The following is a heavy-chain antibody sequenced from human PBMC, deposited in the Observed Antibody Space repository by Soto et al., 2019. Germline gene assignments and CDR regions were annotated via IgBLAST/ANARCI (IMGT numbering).Heavy chain of an antibody. CDR1: GFTFSSYS. J-gene: IGHJ4*01. CDR3: ARAFCTNGICYYFFDS. CDR2: ISSSSSTI. V-gene: IGHV3-48*02. Sequence: LRLSCAASGFTFSSYSMNWVRQAPGKGLEWVSYISSSSSTIYYADSVKGRFTISRDNAKNSLYLQMNSLRDEDTAVYYCARAFCTNGICYYFFDSWGHGTLVTVSS. D-gene: IGHD2-8*01.